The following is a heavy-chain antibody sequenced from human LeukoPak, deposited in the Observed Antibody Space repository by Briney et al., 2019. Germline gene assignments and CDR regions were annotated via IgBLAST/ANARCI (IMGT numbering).Heavy chain of an antibody. D-gene: IGHD2-2*01. V-gene: IGHV3-30*02. CDR1: GFTFSSYA. CDR2: IRYDGSNK. Sequence: GGSLRLSCAASGFTFSSYAMHWVRQAPGKGLEWVAFIRYDGSNKYYADSVKGRFTISRDNSKNTLYLQMNSLRAEDTAVYYCAKDEGPAVNEGLDYWGQGTLVTVSS. J-gene: IGHJ4*02. CDR3: AKDEGPAVNEGLDY.